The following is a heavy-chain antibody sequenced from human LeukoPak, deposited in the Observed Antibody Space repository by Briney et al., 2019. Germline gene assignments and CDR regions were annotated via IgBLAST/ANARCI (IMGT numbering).Heavy chain of an antibody. Sequence: ASVKVSCKASGYTFTSYDINCVRRATGQGPEWMGWMNPKNGSTGYAQKFQGRVTMTRNTSISTAYMELSRLRSEDTAVYYCARWYSSSWYRPYYYYYGMDVWGQGTTVTVSS. D-gene: IGHD6-13*01. V-gene: IGHV1-8*01. CDR2: MNPKNGST. CDR1: GYTFTSYD. J-gene: IGHJ6*02. CDR3: ARWYSSSWYRPYYYYYGMDV.